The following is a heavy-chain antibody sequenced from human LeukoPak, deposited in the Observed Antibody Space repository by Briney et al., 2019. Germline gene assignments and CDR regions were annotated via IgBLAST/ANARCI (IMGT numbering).Heavy chain of an antibody. CDR3: TRPYYYDSRIDP. V-gene: IGHV4-30-4*01. J-gene: IGHJ5*02. CDR1: GGSISSGDYD. CDR2: MYYSGST. Sequence: SQTLSLTCTVSGGSISSGDYDWSWIRQPPGNGLEWIAYMYYSGSTYYNPSLKSRVTMSADTSKNQLSLKLSSVTAADTAVYYCTRPYYYDSRIDPWGQGILVTVSS. D-gene: IGHD3-22*01.